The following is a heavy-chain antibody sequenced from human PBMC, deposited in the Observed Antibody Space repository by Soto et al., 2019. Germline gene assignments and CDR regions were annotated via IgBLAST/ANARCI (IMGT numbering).Heavy chain of an antibody. CDR2: IYYSGST. V-gene: IGHV4-59*06. Sequence: SETLSLTCTVSGGSISSYYWSWIRQPPGKGLEWIGYIYYSGSTYYNPSLKSRVTISVDTSKNQFSLKLSSVTAADTAVYYCASGGVTGTTGYYYGMDVWGQGTTVTVSS. D-gene: IGHD1-7*01. CDR3: ASGGVTGTTGYYYGMDV. CDR1: GGSISSYY. J-gene: IGHJ6*02.